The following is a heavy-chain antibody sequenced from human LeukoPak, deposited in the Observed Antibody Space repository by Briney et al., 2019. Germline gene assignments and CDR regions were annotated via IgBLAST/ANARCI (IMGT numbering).Heavy chain of an antibody. J-gene: IGHJ5*02. CDR3: ARHDFYSNYPHNWFDP. V-gene: IGHV4-38-2*01. Sequence: SETLSLTCARSRWSISSGYFWGWIRQPPGKGLEWIGSFYHSGSTHYNPSLRSRFTISVDMSKNQFSLNLSSVTAADTAVYYCARHDFYSNYPHNWFDPWGQGTLVTISS. CDR2: FYHSGST. D-gene: IGHD4-11*01. CDR1: RWSISSGYF.